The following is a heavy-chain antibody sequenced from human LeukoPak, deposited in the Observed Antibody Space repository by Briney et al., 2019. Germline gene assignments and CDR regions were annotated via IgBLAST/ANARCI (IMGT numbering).Heavy chain of an antibody. V-gene: IGHV3-21*01. J-gene: IGHJ3*02. D-gene: IGHD3-9*01. CDR1: GFTFSSYS. CDR2: ISSSSSYI. CDR3: ARDRGYDILTGYTEWDAFDI. Sequence: GGSLRLSCAASGFTFSSYSMNWVRQAPGKGLEWVSSISSSSSYIYYADSVKGRFTISRDNAKNSLYLQMNSLRAEDTAVYYCARDRGYDILTGYTEWDAFDIWGQGTMVTVSS.